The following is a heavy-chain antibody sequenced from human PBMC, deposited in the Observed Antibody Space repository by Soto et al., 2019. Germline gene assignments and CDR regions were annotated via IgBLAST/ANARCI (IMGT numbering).Heavy chain of an antibody. CDR3: DRDLGSGSLVDY. CDR1: GGSISSGDYY. CDR2: IYYSGST. J-gene: IGHJ4*02. D-gene: IGHD3-10*01. Sequence: PSETLSLTCTVSGGSISSGDYYWSWIRQPPGKGLEWIGYIYYSGSTYYNPSLKSRVTISVDTSKNQFSLKLSSVTAADTAVYYSDRDLGSGSLVDYWGQGTLVTVSS. V-gene: IGHV4-30-4*01.